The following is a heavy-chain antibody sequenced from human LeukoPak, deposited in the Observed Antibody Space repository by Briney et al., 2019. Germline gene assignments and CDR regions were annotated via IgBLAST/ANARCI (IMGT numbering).Heavy chain of an antibody. J-gene: IGHJ4*02. CDR2: MSTSSSYI. CDR3: ARASSSWYYFDY. D-gene: IGHD6-13*01. CDR1: GFIFSSYS. Sequence: SGGSLRLSCAASGFIFSSYSMKWVRQAPGKGVEGGSFMSTSSSYIYYADCVKGRFTISKDNANNSLYLQMNSLRAEDTSVYYCARASSSWYYFDYWGQGTLVTVSS. V-gene: IGHV3-21*01.